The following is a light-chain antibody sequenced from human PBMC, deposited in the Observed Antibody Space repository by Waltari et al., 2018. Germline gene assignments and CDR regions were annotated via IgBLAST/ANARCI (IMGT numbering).Light chain of an antibody. CDR3: CSYAGLGIYV. CDR1: SSEVGNYNL. J-gene: IGLJ1*01. CDR2: EVT. V-gene: IGLV2-23*02. Sequence: QSGLTQPASVSGSPGQSITISCPGTSSEVGNYNLVYWYHQYPGKAPKLMVYEVTKRTSGVSDRFSGSKSGNTASLTISGLQSEDEADYYCCSYAGLGIYVFGTGTKVTVL.